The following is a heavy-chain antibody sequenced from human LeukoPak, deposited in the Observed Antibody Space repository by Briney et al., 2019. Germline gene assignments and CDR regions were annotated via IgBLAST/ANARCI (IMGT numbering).Heavy chain of an antibody. D-gene: IGHD6-19*01. Sequence: SETPSVTCTVPGGSISNYFWSWIRHTPRKGLEWIGSIYYSGSTYYTPSLKSRVTISIDTSKNQFSLKLSSVTAADTAVYYCATRRAGYYYMDVWGKGTTVTVSS. CDR2: IYYSGST. CDR3: ATRRAGYYYMDV. V-gene: IGHV4-39*01. CDR1: GGSISNYF. J-gene: IGHJ6*03.